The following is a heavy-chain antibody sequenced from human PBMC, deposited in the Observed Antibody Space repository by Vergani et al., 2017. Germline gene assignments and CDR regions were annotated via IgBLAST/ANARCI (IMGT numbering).Heavy chain of an antibody. CDR3: AKGGTNYCSGGSCYSGY. J-gene: IGHJ4*02. V-gene: IGHV3-30-3*01. Sequence: QVQLVESGGGVVQPGRSLRLSCAASGFTFSSYAMHWVRQAPGKGLEWVAVISYDRRNKYYADSVKGRFTISRDNSKNTLYLQMNSLRAEDTAVYDCAKGGTNYCSGGSCYSGYWGQGTLVTVSS. D-gene: IGHD2-15*01. CDR1: GFTFSSYA. CDR2: ISYDRRNK.